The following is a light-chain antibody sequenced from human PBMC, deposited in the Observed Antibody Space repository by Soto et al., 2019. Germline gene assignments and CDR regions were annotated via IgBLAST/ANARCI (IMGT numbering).Light chain of an antibody. CDR2: AAS. CDR3: QQSYSTWT. V-gene: IGKV1-39*01. Sequence: DIQMTQSPSSLSASVGDRVTITCRASQSISTYLNWYQQKPGKAPKLLIYAASSLQSGVPSRFSGSGSGPVFPLTISSLQPEDFATYYCQQSYSTWTLGQGTKVDIK. J-gene: IGKJ1*01. CDR1: QSISTY.